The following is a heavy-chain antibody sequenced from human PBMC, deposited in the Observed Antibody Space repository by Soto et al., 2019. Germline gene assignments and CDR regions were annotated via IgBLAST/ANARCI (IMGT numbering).Heavy chain of an antibody. Sequence: ASVKVSCKASGYTFTNHWMHWVRRAPGQGLEWMGIISPTGSSTFYAQKFQGRLTMTRDTSTSTDYMELSSLRSDDTAVYFCARDKSVAAEGSWWFDPWGQGTLVTVSS. V-gene: IGHV1-46*01. D-gene: IGHD6-13*01. CDR2: ISPTGSST. CDR3: ARDKSVAAEGSWWFDP. CDR1: GYTFTNHW. J-gene: IGHJ5*02.